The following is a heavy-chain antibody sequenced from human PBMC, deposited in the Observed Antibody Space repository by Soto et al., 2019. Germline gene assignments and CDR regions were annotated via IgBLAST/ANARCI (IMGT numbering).Heavy chain of an antibody. Sequence: GGSLRLSCAASGFIFSNYAMSWVRQAPGKGLEWVSFISGSGSSTYYADSVKGRFTISRGNSKNTLYLQMNSLRAEDAAVYYCAREASSSGLHLDHWGRGTLVTVSS. D-gene: IGHD6-6*01. CDR3: AREASSSGLHLDH. CDR1: GFIFSNYA. CDR2: ISGSGSST. J-gene: IGHJ4*02. V-gene: IGHV3-23*01.